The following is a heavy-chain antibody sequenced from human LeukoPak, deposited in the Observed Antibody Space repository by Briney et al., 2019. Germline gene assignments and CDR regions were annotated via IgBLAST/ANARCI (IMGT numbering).Heavy chain of an antibody. Sequence: PSETLSLTCMVSGASVTSSYWTWVRLPPGRGLEWIGYIYYTGYTNYNPSLKSRVTISLDIYTNQLSLEVISVTAADTAIYYCARAPIGSIDYWGPGALVTVSS. J-gene: IGHJ4*02. D-gene: IGHD1-1*01. CDR1: GASVTSSY. CDR3: ARAPIGSIDY. CDR2: IYYTGYT. V-gene: IGHV4-59*02.